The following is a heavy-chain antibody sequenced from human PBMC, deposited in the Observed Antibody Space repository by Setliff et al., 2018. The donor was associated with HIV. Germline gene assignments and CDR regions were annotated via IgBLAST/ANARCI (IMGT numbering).Heavy chain of an antibody. CDR3: ARGLSLVVVLATSVEY. D-gene: IGHD3-22*01. J-gene: IGHJ4*02. CDR1: GFTLSSYW. CDR2: INSDGRST. Sequence: QPGGSLRLSCAASGFTLSSYWMHWVRQAPGKGLAWVSHINSDGRSTRYADSLKGRFTISRDTAKNTLYLRMNSLRAEDTTVYYCARGLSLVVVLATSVEYWGQGTLVAVSS. V-gene: IGHV3-74*01.